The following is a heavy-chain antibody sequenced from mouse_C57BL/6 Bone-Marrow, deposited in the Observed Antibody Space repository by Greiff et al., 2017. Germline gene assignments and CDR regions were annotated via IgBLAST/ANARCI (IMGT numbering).Heavy chain of an antibody. Sequence: EVMLVESGGDLVKPGGSLKLSCAASGFTFSSYGMSWVRQTPDKRLEWVATISSGGSYTYYPDSVKGRFTISRYNAKNTLYLQMSSLKSEDTAMYYCARRGGKYCDYWGQGTTLTVSS. J-gene: IGHJ2*01. V-gene: IGHV5-6*02. D-gene: IGHD2-1*01. CDR3: ARRGGKYCDY. CDR1: GFTFSSYG. CDR2: ISSGGSYT.